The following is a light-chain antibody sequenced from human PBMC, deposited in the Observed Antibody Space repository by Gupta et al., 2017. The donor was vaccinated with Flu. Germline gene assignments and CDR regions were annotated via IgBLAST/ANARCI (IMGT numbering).Light chain of an antibody. CDR2: AAS. J-gene: IGKJ2*01. V-gene: IGKV1-39*01. Sequence: PSSLSASVGDRVTITCRASQSISSYLDWYQQKPGKAPNLLIYAASSWQSGVPARFSGSGSGTDFTLTISRLQPEDFAAYYCQQCNRTPYTFGQGTKMEIK. CDR3: QQCNRTPYT. CDR1: QSISSY.